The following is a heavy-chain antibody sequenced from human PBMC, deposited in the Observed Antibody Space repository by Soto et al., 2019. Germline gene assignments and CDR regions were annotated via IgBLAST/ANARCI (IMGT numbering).Heavy chain of an antibody. CDR1: GFTISEHY. Sequence: GGSLRLSCVVSGFTISEHYMEWVRQAPGKGLEWVGRSRNRVNGYTTEYAASVRGRITISRDDSKNSVYMHMSSLRTEDTAVYYCARGGKGAPLDYWGQGTLVTVPS. V-gene: IGHV3-72*01. CDR2: SRNRVNGYTT. CDR3: ARGGKGAPLDY. D-gene: IGHD1-26*01. J-gene: IGHJ4*02.